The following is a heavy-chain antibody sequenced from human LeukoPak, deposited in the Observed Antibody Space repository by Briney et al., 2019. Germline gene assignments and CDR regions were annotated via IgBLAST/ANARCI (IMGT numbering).Heavy chain of an antibody. Sequence: GASVKVSCTPSGYTFTTYYLHWVRQAPGQGLEWMGWINPKNGGTNYAQKFQGRFTMTRDTSINTAYMELSGLTSDDTAVYYCSRDPSNRYYTDVWGIGTTVTVSS. CDR2: INPKNGGT. CDR3: SRDPSNRYYTDV. V-gene: IGHV1-2*02. CDR1: GYTFTTYY. D-gene: IGHD1-14*01. J-gene: IGHJ6*03.